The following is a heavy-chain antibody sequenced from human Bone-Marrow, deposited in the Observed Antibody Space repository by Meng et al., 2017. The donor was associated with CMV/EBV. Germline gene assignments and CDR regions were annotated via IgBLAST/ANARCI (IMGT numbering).Heavy chain of an antibody. CDR2: INPNSGGT. V-gene: IGHV1-2*02. CDR1: GYTFTGYY. J-gene: IGHJ6*02. CDR3: ARGHLEYQLPDMGYYYGMEV. Sequence: ASVKVSCKASGYTFTGYYMHWVRQAPGQGLEWMGWINPNSGGTNYAQKFQGRVTMTRDTSISTAYMELSRLRSDDTAVYYRARGHLEYQLPDMGYYYGMEVWGQGTTVTVSS. D-gene: IGHD2-2*01.